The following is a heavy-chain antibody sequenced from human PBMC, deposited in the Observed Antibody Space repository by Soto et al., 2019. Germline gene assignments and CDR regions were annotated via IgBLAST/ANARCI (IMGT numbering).Heavy chain of an antibody. J-gene: IGHJ4*02. V-gene: IGHV4-31*03. D-gene: IGHD1-26*01. CDR3: ARAPAYSGSYSADY. CDR2: IYYSGST. CDR1: GGSISSGGYY. Sequence: QVQLQESGPGLVKPSQTLSLTCTVSGGSISSGGYYWSWIRQHPGKGLEWIGYIYYSGSTYYNPSLKSRVTISVDTSKNQFSLKLSSVTAADTAVYYCARAPAYSGSYSADYWGQGTLVTVSS.